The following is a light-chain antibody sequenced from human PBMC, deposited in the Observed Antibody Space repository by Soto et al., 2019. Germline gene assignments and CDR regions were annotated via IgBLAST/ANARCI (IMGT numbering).Light chain of an antibody. Sequence: EIVLTQSPGTLSLSPGERATLSCTASQSVSSNYLAWYQQKPGQAPSLLIYDTSTRATGIPDRFTGSGSGTDFTLTISRLEPEDFAVYYCQQYDTFGQGTKVDIK. J-gene: IGKJ2*01. V-gene: IGKV3-20*01. CDR3: QQYDT. CDR1: QSVSSNY. CDR2: DTS.